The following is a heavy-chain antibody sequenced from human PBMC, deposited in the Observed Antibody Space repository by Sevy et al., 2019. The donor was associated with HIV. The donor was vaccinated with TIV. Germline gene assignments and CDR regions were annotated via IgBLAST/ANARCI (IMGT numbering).Heavy chain of an antibody. D-gene: IGHD3-10*01. V-gene: IGHV3-74*01. Sequence: GGSLRLSCAASGFTFSSYWMHWVRQAPGKGLVWVSGISADGSRTVYEDSVKGRFTISRDNAKNTLYLQMNSLRAEDTAVYYCATLLMWFGELPRGLDYWGQGALVTVSS. CDR3: ATLLMWFGELPRGLDY. J-gene: IGHJ4*02. CDR2: ISADGSRT. CDR1: GFTFSSYW.